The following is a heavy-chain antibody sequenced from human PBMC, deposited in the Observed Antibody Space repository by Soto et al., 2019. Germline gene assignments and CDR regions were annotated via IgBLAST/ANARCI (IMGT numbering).Heavy chain of an antibody. D-gene: IGHD4-4*01. CDR3: AKGESGYSNYYYYYYMDV. Sequence: GGSLILSCAASGFTFSSYGMHWGRQALGKGLEWVAVISYDGSNKYYADSVKGRFTISRDNSKNTLYLQMNSLRAEDTAVYYCAKGESGYSNYYYYYYMDVWGKGTTVTVSS. V-gene: IGHV3-30*18. CDR2: ISYDGSNK. CDR1: GFTFSSYG. J-gene: IGHJ6*03.